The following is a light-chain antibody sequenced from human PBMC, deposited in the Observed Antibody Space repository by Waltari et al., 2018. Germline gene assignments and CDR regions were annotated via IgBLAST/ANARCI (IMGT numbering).Light chain of an antibody. CDR1: SSDVGQYHL. V-gene: IGLV2-23*02. CDR3: CSYAGSGIVI. J-gene: IGLJ2*01. Sequence: QSALTQPASVSGSPGQSLTISCTGTSSDVGQYHLVSWYQQHPGKVPKVMIYEVTKRPSGVSNRFSGSKSGNTASLTISGLQAEDEADYYCCSYAGSGIVIFGGGTKLTVL. CDR2: EVT.